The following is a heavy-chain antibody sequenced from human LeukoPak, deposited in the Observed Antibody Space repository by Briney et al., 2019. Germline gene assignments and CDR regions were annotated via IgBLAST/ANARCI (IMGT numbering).Heavy chain of an antibody. Sequence: ASVKVSCKASGYTFTGYYMHWVRQAPGQGLEWMGWINPNSGGTNYAQKFQGGVTMTRDTSISTAYMELSRLRSDDTAVYYCARRGYCSSTSCYLFDYWGQGTLVTVSS. V-gene: IGHV1-2*02. CDR1: GYTFTGYY. CDR3: ARRGYCSSTSCYLFDY. CDR2: INPNSGGT. D-gene: IGHD2-2*01. J-gene: IGHJ4*02.